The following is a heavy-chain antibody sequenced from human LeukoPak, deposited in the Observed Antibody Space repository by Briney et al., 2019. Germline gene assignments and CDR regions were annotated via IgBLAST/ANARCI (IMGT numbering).Heavy chain of an antibody. D-gene: IGHD6-19*01. CDR2: ISYDGSNK. V-gene: IGHV3-30*18. J-gene: IGHJ4*02. Sequence: GGSLRLSCAASGFTFSSYGMHWVRQAPGKGLEWVAVISYDGSNKYYADSVKGRFTISRDNSKNTLYLQMNSLRAEDTAVYYCAKERYSSGWYDYWGQGTLVTVSS. CDR1: GFTFSSYG. CDR3: AKERYSSGWYDY.